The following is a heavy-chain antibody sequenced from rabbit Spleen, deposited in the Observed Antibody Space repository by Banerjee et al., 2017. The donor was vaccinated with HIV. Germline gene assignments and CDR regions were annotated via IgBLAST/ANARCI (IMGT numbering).Heavy chain of an antibody. CDR2: IDAGSSGFT. CDR3: ARDLVAVIGWNFSV. V-gene: IGHV1S40*01. J-gene: IGHJ4*01. CDR1: GFSFSSSYY. D-gene: IGHD1-1*01. Sequence: QSLEESGGGLVQPGASLTLTCTASGFSFSSSYYMCWVRQAPGKGLEWIACIDAGSSGFTYHATWAKGRFIMSRTSSTKVTLQMTSLTAADTATYFCARDLVAVIGWNFSVWGQGTLVTVS.